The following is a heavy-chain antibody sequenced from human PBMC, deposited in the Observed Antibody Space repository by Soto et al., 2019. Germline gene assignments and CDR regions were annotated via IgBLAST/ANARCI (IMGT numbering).Heavy chain of an antibody. J-gene: IGHJ4*02. Sequence: GASVKVSCKASGGTFSSYAISWVRQAPGQGLEWMGGIIPIFGTANYARKFQGRATITADESTSTAYMELSSLRSEDTAVYYCARARHHSSSWNKPFDYWGQGTLVTVSS. D-gene: IGHD6-13*01. V-gene: IGHV1-69*13. CDR1: GGTFSSYA. CDR3: ARARHHSSSWNKPFDY. CDR2: IIPIFGTA.